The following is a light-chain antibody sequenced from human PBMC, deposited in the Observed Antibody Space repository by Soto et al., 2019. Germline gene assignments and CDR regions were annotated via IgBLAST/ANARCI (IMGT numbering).Light chain of an antibody. CDR3: HQRYSTPRA. J-gene: IGKJ2*01. CDR1: QSISTY. CDR2: SDS. V-gene: IGKV1-39*01. Sequence: DIQMTQSPSSLSASVGDRVTITCRASQSISTYLYWYQQKVGKAHKLLSYSDSSLQSGVPSRFNVSGSGTDFTPTIISVQTEDFATYYCHQRYSTPRAFGQGTKLEIK.